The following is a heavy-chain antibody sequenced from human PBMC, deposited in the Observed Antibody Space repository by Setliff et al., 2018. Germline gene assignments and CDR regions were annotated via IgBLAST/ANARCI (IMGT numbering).Heavy chain of an antibody. CDR2: ISSSGSTI. Sequence: PGGSLRLSCAASGFTFSSYEMNWVRQAPGKGLEWVSYISSSGSTIYYVDSVKGRFTISRDNAKNSLYLQMNSLRVEDTAVYYCARDVVSGWYRRNNYFGMDVWGQGTTVTVSS. CDR3: ARDVVSGWYRRNNYFGMDV. J-gene: IGHJ6*02. D-gene: IGHD6-19*01. V-gene: IGHV3-48*03. CDR1: GFTFSSYE.